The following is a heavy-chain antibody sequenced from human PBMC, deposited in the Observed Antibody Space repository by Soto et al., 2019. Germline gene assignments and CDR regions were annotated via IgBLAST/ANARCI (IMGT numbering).Heavy chain of an antibody. Sequence: GGSLRLSCAASGFTFSSYAMSWVRQAPGKGLEWVSAISGSGGSTYYADSVKGRFTISRDNSKNTLYLQMNSLRAEDTAVYYCAKTHDYGDYWSPIEYFQHWGQGTLVTVSS. V-gene: IGHV3-23*01. CDR2: ISGSGGST. J-gene: IGHJ1*01. CDR3: AKTHDYGDYWSPIEYFQH. D-gene: IGHD4-17*01. CDR1: GFTFSSYA.